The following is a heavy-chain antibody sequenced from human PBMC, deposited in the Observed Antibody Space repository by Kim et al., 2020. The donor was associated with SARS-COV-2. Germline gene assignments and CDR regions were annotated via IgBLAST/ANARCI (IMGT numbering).Heavy chain of an antibody. CDR2: ISSSSSYI. CDR1: GFTFSSYS. CDR3: ASLGRVYDILTEDWFDP. J-gene: IGHJ5*02. V-gene: IGHV3-21*01. D-gene: IGHD3-9*01. Sequence: GGSLRLSCAASGFTFSSYSMNWVRQAPGKGLEWVSSISSSSSYIYYADSVKGRFTISRDNAKNSLYLQMNSLRDEDTAVYYCASLGRVYDILTEDWFDPWGQVTLVTVSS.